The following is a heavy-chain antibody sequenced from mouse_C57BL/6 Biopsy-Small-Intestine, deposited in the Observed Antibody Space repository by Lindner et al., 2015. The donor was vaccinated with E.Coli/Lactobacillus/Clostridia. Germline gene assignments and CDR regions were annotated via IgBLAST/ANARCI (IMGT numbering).Heavy chain of an antibody. J-gene: IGHJ3*01. CDR1: GYTFTDYE. CDR3: TRDGYGSSSWFAY. CDR2: IDPETGGT. V-gene: IGHV1-15*01. Sequence: VQLQESGAELVRPGASVTLSCKASGYTFTDYEMHWVKQTPVHGLERIGAIDPETGGTDYNQKFKGKAILTADKSSTTAYMDLRSLASEDSAVFYCTRDGYGSSSWFAYWGQGTLVTVSA. D-gene: IGHD1-1*01.